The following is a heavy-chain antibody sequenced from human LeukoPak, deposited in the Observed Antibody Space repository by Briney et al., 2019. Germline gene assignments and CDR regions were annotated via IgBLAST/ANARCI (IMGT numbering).Heavy chain of an antibody. CDR2: INPKIGDT. CDR1: GYTFSDYY. J-gene: IGHJ6*02. V-gene: IGHV1-2*02. D-gene: IGHD3-10*01. Sequence: GASVKVSCKAAGYTFSDYYIQWVRQAPGQGLEWMGWINPKIGDTKHAQKFQGRVTMTRDTSLSTAYMEVSRLKSDDTAVYYCATTLYGSGSYYGYYYGLDVWGQGTTVTVSS. CDR3: ATTLYGSGSYYGYYYGLDV.